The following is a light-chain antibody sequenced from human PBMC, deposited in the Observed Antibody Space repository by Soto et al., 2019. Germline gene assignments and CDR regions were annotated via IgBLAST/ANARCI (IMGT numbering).Light chain of an antibody. V-gene: IGLV2-23*01. CDR2: EGS. Sequence: QSALTQPASVSGSPGQSITISCSGTSSDVGSYNLVSWYQQHPGKAPKLMIYEGSKRPSGVSNRFSGSKSGNTASLTISGLQAEDEADYYSCSYAAFGGGTKLTVL. CDR1: SSDVGSYNL. CDR3: CSYAA. J-gene: IGLJ2*01.